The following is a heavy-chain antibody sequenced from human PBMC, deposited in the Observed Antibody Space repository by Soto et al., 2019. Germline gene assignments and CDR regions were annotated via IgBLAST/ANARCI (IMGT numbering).Heavy chain of an antibody. V-gene: IGHV3-74*01. D-gene: IGHD5-18*01. CDR2: INSDGSST. Sequence: EVQLVESGGGLVQPGGSLRLSCAASGFTFSSYWMHWVRQAPGKGLVWVSRINSDGSSTSYADSVKGRFTLSRDNAKNRLYVQMNSLSAIDTAVYYCARGGWGYSYDYFDYWGQGTLVTVSS. CDR3: ARGGWGYSYDYFDY. CDR1: GFTFSSYW. J-gene: IGHJ4*02.